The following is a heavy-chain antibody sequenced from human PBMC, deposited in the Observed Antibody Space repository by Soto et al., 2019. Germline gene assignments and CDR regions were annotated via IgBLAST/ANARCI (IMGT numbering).Heavy chain of an antibody. D-gene: IGHD7-27*01. CDR2: ISTYNGNT. Sequence: QVQLLQSGAEVKKPRASVKVSCKASGYRFTTYGITWVRLAPGQGLEWLGGISTYNGNTDYAQNLQDRVTMTTETSTSTAYMEVTSLTSDDTAVYYCARGLGTNGLDVWGQGTTVTVSS. J-gene: IGHJ6*02. CDR1: GYRFTTYG. V-gene: IGHV1-18*04. CDR3: ARGLGTNGLDV.